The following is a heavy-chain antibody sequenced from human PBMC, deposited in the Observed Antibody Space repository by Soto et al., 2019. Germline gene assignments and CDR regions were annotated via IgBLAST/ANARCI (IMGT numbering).Heavy chain of an antibody. V-gene: IGHV1-69*08. CDR2: ITPFLCEA. CDR1: GDNFGSYS. Sequence: QGQVVQAGAEVKKPWPSVKLSCKASGDNFGSYSLSWMLQAPGQGLERMGRITPFLCEANTAQKFQDRVTITADRVANGAYMEMSSLRSEDTPVYYCASEVIEGAVFESWGQGTLVTVSS. CDR3: ASEVIEGAVFES. D-gene: IGHD2-8*01. J-gene: IGHJ4*02.